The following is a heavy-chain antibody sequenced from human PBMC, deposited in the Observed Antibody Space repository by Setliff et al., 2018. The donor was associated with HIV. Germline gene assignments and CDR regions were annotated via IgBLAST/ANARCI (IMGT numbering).Heavy chain of an antibody. CDR1: ADTFTNCL. CDR2: INTDSGTP. D-gene: IGHD3-9*01. CDR3: ARDSSEYYDILTGEYHNMDV. J-gene: IGHJ6*03. Sequence: GASVKVSCKASADTFTNCLINWVRQAPGQGLEWMGWINTDSGTPTYAQAFTGRFVFSLDTSVSTAYLEISGLKVEDSAVYYCARDSSEYYDILTGEYHNMDVWGKGTSVTV. V-gene: IGHV7-4-1*02.